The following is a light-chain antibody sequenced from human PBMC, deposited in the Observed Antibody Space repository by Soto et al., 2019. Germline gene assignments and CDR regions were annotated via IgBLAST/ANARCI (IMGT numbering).Light chain of an antibody. Sequence: EIVMTQTPLSSSVTLGQPASISCKSSQGLVFSDGKTYLSWLQQRPGQPPRLLIYQISNRFSGVPDRFSGSGAGTDFTLQISRVEAEDVGLYYCMQGTHWPITFGQGTRLEIK. V-gene: IGKV2-24*01. CDR3: MQGTHWPIT. CDR1: QGLVFSDGKTY. J-gene: IGKJ5*01. CDR2: QIS.